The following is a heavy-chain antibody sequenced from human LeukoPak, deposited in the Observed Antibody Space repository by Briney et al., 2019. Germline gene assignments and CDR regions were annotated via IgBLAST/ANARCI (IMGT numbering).Heavy chain of an antibody. J-gene: IGHJ3*02. CDR1: GFTFTDYY. V-gene: IGHV3-11*04. D-gene: IGHD3-22*01. CDR2: ISSSGSTI. CDR3: ARENGSSGYGAFDI. Sequence: PGGSLRLSCAASGFTFTDYYMSWLRQAPGKGLEWLSYISSSGSTIYYADSVKGRFTISRDNAKNSLYLQMNSLRAEDTAVYYCARENGSSGYGAFDIWGQGTMVTVSS.